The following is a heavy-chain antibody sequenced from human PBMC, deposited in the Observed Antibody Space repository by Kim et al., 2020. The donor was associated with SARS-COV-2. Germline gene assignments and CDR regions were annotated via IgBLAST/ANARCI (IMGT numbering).Heavy chain of an antibody. CDR3: AKTYDDYGFDY. V-gene: IGHV4-39*07. J-gene: IGHJ4*02. Sequence: TYYNPSLKSRVNISVDTSKNQFSLKLSSVTAADTAVYYCAKTYDDYGFDYWGQGTLVTVSS. CDR2: T. D-gene: IGHD4-17*01.